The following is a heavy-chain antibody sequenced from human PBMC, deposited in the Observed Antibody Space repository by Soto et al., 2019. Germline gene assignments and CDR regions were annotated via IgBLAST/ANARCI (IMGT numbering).Heavy chain of an antibody. CDR1: GGSISSSNW. CDR2: IYHSGST. V-gene: IGHV4-4*02. Sequence: SETLSLTCAVSGGSISSSNWWSWVRQPPGKGLEWIGEIYHSGSTNYNPSLKSRVTISVDKSKNQFSLKLSSVTAADTAVYYCASFVEWDSSGYDSSGSIDYWGQGTLVTVSS. CDR3: ASFVEWDSSGYDSSGSIDY. D-gene: IGHD3-22*01. J-gene: IGHJ4*02.